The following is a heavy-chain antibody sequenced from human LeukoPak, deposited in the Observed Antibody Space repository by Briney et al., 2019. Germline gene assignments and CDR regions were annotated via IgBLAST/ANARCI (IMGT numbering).Heavy chain of an antibody. CDR3: AREAASDAFDI. D-gene: IGHD2-15*01. CDR1: GDSPFSNSAA. V-gene: IGHV6-1*01. J-gene: IGHJ3*02. CDR2: TYYRSKWYN. Sequence: SQTLSLTCALSGDSPFSNSAAWNWPRHSRSRGLEWLGRTYYRSKWYNDYAVSVKSRIPSNPDTSKNQFSLQLNSVTPEDTAVYYCAREAASDAFDIWGQRKIGTVSS.